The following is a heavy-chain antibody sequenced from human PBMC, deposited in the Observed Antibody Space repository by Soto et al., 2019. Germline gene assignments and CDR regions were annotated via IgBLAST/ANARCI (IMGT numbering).Heavy chain of an antibody. CDR1: GYTFTGDY. Sequence: ASVKVSCKASGYTFTGDYMHWVRQAPGQGLEWMGWINPNSGGTNYAQKFQGRVTMTRDTSISTAYMELSRLRSDDTAVYYCARVPSGYCSGGSCYSNYYYGMDVWGQGTTVTVSS. J-gene: IGHJ6*02. CDR2: INPNSGGT. CDR3: ARVPSGYCSGGSCYSNYYYGMDV. V-gene: IGHV1-2*02. D-gene: IGHD2-15*01.